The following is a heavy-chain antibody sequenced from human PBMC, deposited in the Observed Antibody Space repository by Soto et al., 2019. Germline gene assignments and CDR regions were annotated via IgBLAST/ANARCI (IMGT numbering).Heavy chain of an antibody. CDR1: GFTFDDYG. CDR2: INWNGGST. J-gene: IGHJ6*02. Sequence: EVQLVESGGGVVRPGGSLRLSCAASGFTFDDYGMSWVRQAPGKGLEWVSGINWNGGSTGYADSVKGRFTISRDNAKNSLYLQMNSLRAEDTALYYCASSRREQQLVCYGLDVWGQGTTVTVSS. CDR3: ASSRREQQLVCYGLDV. D-gene: IGHD6-13*01. V-gene: IGHV3-20*04.